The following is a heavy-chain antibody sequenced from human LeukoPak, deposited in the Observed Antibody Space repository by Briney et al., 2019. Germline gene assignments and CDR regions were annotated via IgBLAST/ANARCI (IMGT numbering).Heavy chain of an antibody. V-gene: IGHV3-7*01. J-gene: IGHJ4*02. CDR3: AKEYSYGYRHFDY. D-gene: IGHD5-18*01. CDR2: IKPDGSEK. Sequence: GGSLRLSCAASGFTFRSYWMSWVRQAPGKGLEWVANIKPDGSEKWYVDSVKGRFTISRDNTKNSLYLQMNSLRAEDTAVYYCAKEYSYGYRHFDYWGQGTLVTVSS. CDR1: GFTFRSYW.